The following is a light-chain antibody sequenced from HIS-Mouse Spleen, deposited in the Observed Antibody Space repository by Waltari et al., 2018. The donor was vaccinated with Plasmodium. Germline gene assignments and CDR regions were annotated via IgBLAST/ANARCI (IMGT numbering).Light chain of an antibody. J-gene: IGKJ1*01. CDR2: AAS. Sequence: DIQMTQSPSSLSASVGDRVTITCRASQSISSYLNWYQQKPGKAPKLLIYAASSLQSGVQSRFIGSGSGTDFPLTISSRQPEDFETFYCQQSYSTLCTFGQGTKVEIK. CDR1: QSISSY. CDR3: QQSYSTLCT. V-gene: IGKV1-39*01.